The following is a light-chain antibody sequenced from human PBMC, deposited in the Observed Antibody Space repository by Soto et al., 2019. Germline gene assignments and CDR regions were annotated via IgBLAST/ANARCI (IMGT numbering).Light chain of an antibody. J-gene: IGKJ4*01. CDR1: QSISSW. Sequence: DIQMTQSPSTLSASVGDRVTITCRASQSISSWLAWYQQKPGKAPKLLIYKASSLEGGVPSRFSGSGSGTDFTLTISSLQPDDFATDYCQQYHSYSLTFGGGTKVDIK. V-gene: IGKV1-5*03. CDR3: QQYHSYSLT. CDR2: KAS.